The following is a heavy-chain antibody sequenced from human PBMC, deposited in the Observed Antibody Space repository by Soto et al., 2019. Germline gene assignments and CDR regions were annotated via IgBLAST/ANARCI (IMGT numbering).Heavy chain of an antibody. V-gene: IGHV4-59*01. CDR2: IYYSGST. Sequence: QVQLQESGPGLVKPSETLSLTCTVSGGSISSYYWSWIRQPPGKGLEWIGYIYYSGSTNYNPSLKGGVTIPVDTSKNQFSLKLSSVTAADTAVYYCAREFRLHYDFWSGYSGHWYFDLWGRGTLVTVSS. J-gene: IGHJ2*01. D-gene: IGHD3-3*01. CDR3: AREFRLHYDFWSGYSGHWYFDL. CDR1: GGSISSYY.